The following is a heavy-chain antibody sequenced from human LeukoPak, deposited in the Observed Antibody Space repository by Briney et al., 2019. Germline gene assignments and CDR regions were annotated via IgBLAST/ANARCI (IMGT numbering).Heavy chain of an antibody. CDR2: ISTTGKTT. CDR3: AGKSRDGYYDGRFDL. V-gene: IGHV3-48*03. J-gene: IGHJ4*02. D-gene: IGHD5-24*01. CDR1: GFTFSTYE. Sequence: PGGSLRLSCAASGFTFSTYEMNWVRQAPGKGLEWVSYISTTGKTTFYADSVQGRFTISRDNAKNSLYLQMKSLRAEDTVLYYWAGKSRDGYYDGRFDLWGQGTLVTV.